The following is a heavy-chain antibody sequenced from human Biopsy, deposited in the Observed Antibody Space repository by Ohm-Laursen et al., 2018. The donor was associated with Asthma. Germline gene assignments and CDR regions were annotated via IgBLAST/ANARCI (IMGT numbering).Heavy chain of an antibody. J-gene: IGHJ6*02. CDR2: IMTVFGTT. D-gene: IGHD6-19*01. Sequence: SVNVSCKAPGGTFSNFAISWVRQAPGQGLEWLGGIMTVFGTTNYAQKFQGRVTITADESTSTAYMEVTSLRSEDTAIYYCARCQVGYSSGWSLLLKKIYYSGMDVWGQGTAVTVSS. CDR3: ARCQVGYSSGWSLLLKKIYYSGMDV. V-gene: IGHV1-69*13. CDR1: GGTFSNFA.